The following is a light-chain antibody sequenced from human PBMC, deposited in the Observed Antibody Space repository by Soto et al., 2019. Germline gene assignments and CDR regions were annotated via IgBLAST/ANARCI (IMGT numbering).Light chain of an antibody. CDR2: GAS. Sequence: EIVMTQSPATLSASPGERATLSCRASQSVSSSLAWYQQKPGQAPRLLIYGASTKDTGIQTRFSGSGSGTEFTLNISSLQSEDFAVYYCQQYNNWPLGTFGQGTKLEIK. CDR1: QSVSSS. V-gene: IGKV3-15*01. CDR3: QQYNNWPLGT. J-gene: IGKJ2*01.